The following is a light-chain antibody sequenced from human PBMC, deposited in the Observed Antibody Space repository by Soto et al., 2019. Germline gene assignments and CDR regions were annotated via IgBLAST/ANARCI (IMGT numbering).Light chain of an antibody. CDR3: QQYSAWPLT. CDR1: QSVSSN. V-gene: IGKV3-15*01. Sequence: EVVMTQSPATLSVSPGERATLSCRASQSVSSNFLAWYQQKPGQAPRLLIYGVSIRATGIPARFSGSGSGTECTLTISSLQSEDFAVYYCQQYSAWPLTFGGGTKVEI. CDR2: GVS. J-gene: IGKJ4*01.